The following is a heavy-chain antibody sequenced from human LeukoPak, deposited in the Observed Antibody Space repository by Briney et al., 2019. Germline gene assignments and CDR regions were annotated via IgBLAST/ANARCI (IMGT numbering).Heavy chain of an antibody. Sequence: ASVKVSCKASGGTFSSYAISWVRQAPGQGLEWMGRIIPTFGTANYAQKFQGRVTITTDESTSTAYMELSSLRSEDTAVYYCARDRKPYYYDSSGYYGFDYWGQGTLVTVSS. D-gene: IGHD3-22*01. CDR2: IIPTFGTA. V-gene: IGHV1-69*05. J-gene: IGHJ4*02. CDR3: ARDRKPYYYDSSGYYGFDY. CDR1: GGTFSSYA.